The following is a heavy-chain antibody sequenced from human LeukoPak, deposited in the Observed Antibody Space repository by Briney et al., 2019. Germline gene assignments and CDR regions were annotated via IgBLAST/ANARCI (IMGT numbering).Heavy chain of an antibody. CDR2: INSDGSST. V-gene: IGHV3-74*01. CDR1: GFTFSTYW. J-gene: IGHJ6*02. D-gene: IGHD3-22*01. CDR3: ARAQYYDSTTAGGMDV. Sequence: GGSLRLSCAASGFTFSTYWMHWVRQAPGKGLVWVSRINSDGSSTNYADSVKGRFTISRDNAMNTLYLQMNSLRTEDMAVYYCARAQYYDSTTAGGMDVWGQGTTVTVSS.